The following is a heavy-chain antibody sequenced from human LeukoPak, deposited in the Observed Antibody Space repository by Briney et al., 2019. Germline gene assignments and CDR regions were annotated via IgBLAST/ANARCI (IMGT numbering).Heavy chain of an antibody. CDR1: GYTFTSYD. J-gene: IGHJ3*02. CDR2: MNPNGGNT. D-gene: IGHD3-10*01. Sequence: GASVKVSCKASGYTFTSYDINWVRQATGQGLEWMGWMNPNGGNTGYAQKFQGRVTMTRNTSISTAYMELSSLRSEDTAVYYCARGGPLTITMVRGVIRRRPCAFDIWGQGTMVTVSS. CDR3: ARGGPLTITMVRGVIRRRPCAFDI. V-gene: IGHV1-8*01.